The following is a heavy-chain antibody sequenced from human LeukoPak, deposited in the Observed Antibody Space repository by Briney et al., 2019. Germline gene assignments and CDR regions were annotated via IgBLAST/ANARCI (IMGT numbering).Heavy chain of an antibody. V-gene: IGHV3-23*01. CDR1: GFTFSSYA. D-gene: IGHD4-11*01. Sequence: GGSLRLSCAASGFTFSSYAMSWVRQAPGKGLEWVSTISGTGGTTYYADSVKGRFTISRDNSKSTLYLQMNSLRAEDTAVYYCAKDPRSTAVTTSRSFDYWGQGTLVTVSS. J-gene: IGHJ4*02. CDR2: ISGTGGTT. CDR3: AKDPRSTAVTTSRSFDY.